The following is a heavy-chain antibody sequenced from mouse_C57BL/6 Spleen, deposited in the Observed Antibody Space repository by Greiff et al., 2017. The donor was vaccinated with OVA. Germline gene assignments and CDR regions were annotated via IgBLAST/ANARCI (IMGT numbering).Heavy chain of an antibody. Sequence: QVQLQQPGAELVRPGSSVKLSCKASGYTFTRYWMHWVKQRPIQGLEWIGNIDPSDSETHSNQKFKDKATLTVDKSSSTAYMQLSSLTSEDAAVYYCARGLYSNPYYYAMDYWGQGTSVTVSS. CDR2: IDPSDSET. V-gene: IGHV1-52*01. CDR3: ARGLYSNPYYYAMDY. CDR1: GYTFTRYW. D-gene: IGHD2-5*01. J-gene: IGHJ4*01.